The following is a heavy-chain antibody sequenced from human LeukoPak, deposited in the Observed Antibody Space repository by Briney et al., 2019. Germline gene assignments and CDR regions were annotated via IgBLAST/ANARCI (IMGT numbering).Heavy chain of an antibody. CDR2: IKQDGSDK. V-gene: IGHV3-7*01. D-gene: IGHD2/OR15-2a*01. J-gene: IGHJ4*02. CDR1: GFPFSSYW. Sequence: GGSLRLSCAASGFPFSSYWMSWVRQAPGKGLEWVANIKQDGSDKYYVDSVKGRFTISRDNAKNSLYLQMNSLRAEDTALYYCARFRYNSTWGVFDYWGQGTLVTVSS. CDR3: ARFRYNSTWGVFDY.